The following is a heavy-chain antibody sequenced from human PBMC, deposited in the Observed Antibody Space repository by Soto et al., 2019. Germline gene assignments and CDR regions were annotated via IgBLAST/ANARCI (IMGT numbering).Heavy chain of an antibody. J-gene: IGHJ2*01. V-gene: IGHV3-23*01. Sequence: EVQLLESGGGLVQPGGSLSLSCAASGFTFSSYAMSWVRQAPGKGLEWVSAISGSGGSTYYSDSVKGRFTISRDNSKNTLYLQMNSLRAEDTAVYYCAKDRSGFWYFDLWGSGTLVTVSS. CDR3: AKDRSGFWYFDL. CDR1: GFTFSSYA. CDR2: ISGSGGST.